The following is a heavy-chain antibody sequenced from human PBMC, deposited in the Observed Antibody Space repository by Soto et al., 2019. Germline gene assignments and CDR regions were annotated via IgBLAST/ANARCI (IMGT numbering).Heavy chain of an antibody. V-gene: IGHV1-24*01. CDR3: ATMARITIFGVVRLYYFGC. CDR1: GYTLTELA. J-gene: IGHJ4*02. CDR2: FDPDDGET. D-gene: IGHD3-3*01. Sequence: GASVKVSCKVSGYTLTELAMHWVRQAPGKGLEWMGGFDPDDGETNYAQKFQGRVTMTEDTSTDTAYMELSSLRSEDTAVYYWATMARITIFGVVRLYYFGCRGQGTLGTVSS.